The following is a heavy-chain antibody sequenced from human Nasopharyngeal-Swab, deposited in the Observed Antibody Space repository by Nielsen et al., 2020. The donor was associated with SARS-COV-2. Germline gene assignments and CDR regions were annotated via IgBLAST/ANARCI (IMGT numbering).Heavy chain of an antibody. Sequence: ASVKVSCKASGFTFNRYYMHWVRQAPGQGLEWMGVINPRGARPSYTQTFRDRVTMTRDTSTSTVYMEVSSLRSEDSAVYYCATGRSDCVGGSCYSSVGFYYYNGMDVWGQGTTVTVSS. CDR2: INPRGARP. V-gene: IGHV1-46*02. J-gene: IGHJ6*02. D-gene: IGHD2-15*01. CDR1: GFTFNRYY. CDR3: ATGRSDCVGGSCYSSVGFYYYNGMDV.